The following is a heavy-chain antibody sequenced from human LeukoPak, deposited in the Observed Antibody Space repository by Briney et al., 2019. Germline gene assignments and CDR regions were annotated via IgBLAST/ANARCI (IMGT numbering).Heavy chain of an antibody. Sequence: PGGSLRLSCEGSGFSFGTYGMSWVRHAPGRGLEWVATISGSGVSIYYAESEKDRFSISRDNNENTVTLQMHSLRAEDTALYYCAKVGWYGDLEHWGQGTQVVVSS. J-gene: IGHJ1*01. CDR1: GFSFGTYG. D-gene: IGHD3-10*01. CDR3: AKVGWYGDLEH. V-gene: IGHV3-23*01. CDR2: ISGSGVSI.